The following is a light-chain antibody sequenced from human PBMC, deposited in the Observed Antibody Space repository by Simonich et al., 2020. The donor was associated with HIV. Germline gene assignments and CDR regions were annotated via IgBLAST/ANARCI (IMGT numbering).Light chain of an antibody. J-gene: IGLJ2*01. CDR3: SSYAGSNTVV. V-gene: IGLV2-8*01. Sequence: QSALTQPPSASGSPGQSVTISCTGTHSDVCGYNYVSWYQQHPGKAPKPLIYEVNKRPSGVPDRFSGSKSDNTASLTVSGLQAEDEANYYCSSYAGSNTVVFGGGTKLTVL. CDR1: HSDVCGYNY. CDR2: EVN.